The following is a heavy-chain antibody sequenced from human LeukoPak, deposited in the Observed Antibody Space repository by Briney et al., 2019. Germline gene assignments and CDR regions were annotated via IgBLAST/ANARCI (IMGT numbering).Heavy chain of an antibody. CDR3: ASPGVAAAAPDAFDI. D-gene: IGHD6-13*01. V-gene: IGHV1-3*01. CDR2: INAGNGNT. J-gene: IGHJ3*02. Sequence: ASVKVSCMASGYTFTSYAMHWVRQAPGQRLEWMGWINAGNGNTKYSQKFQGRVTITRDTSASTAYMELSSLRSEDTAVYYCASPGVAAAAPDAFDIWGQGTMVTVSS. CDR1: GYTFTSYA.